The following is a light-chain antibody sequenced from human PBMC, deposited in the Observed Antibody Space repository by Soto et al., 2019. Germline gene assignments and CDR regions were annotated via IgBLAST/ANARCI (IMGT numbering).Light chain of an antibody. Sequence: DSQKIWVPSALSASVGDRVTITCRASQSISSWLAWYQQKPGKAPKLLIYKASSLESGVPSRFSGSGSGTEFTLTISSLQPDDFATYYCQQYNSYPRTFGQGTKVDIK. V-gene: IGKV1-5*03. J-gene: IGKJ1*01. CDR1: QSISSW. CDR2: KAS. CDR3: QQYNSYPRT.